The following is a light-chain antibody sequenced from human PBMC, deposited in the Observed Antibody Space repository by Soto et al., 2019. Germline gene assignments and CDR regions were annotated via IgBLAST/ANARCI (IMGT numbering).Light chain of an antibody. V-gene: IGKV3-11*01. J-gene: IGKJ4*01. CDR3: QQRSNWPLA. CDR2: DAS. CDR1: QSVSSY. Sequence: EIVLTQSPATLSLSPGERATLSCRASQSVSSYLAWYQQKPGQAPRLLIYDASNRAPGIPARFSGSGSGTEFTLTISSLEPEDCAVYYCQQRSNWPLAFGGGTKVEIK.